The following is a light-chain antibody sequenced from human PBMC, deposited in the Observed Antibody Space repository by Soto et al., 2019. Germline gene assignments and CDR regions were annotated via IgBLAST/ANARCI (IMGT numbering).Light chain of an antibody. J-gene: IGKJ5*01. CDR1: QSLNIW. CDR2: QAS. CDR3: QQFHNYPIT. Sequence: DTQIAQSPSPLSASGGEGVAITCRASQSLNIWLAWYQQKPGRTPKLLIYQASTLASGVPSRFSGSGSGSEFTLPICSLQPDDFATYYCQQFHNYPITIGQGTRLEIK. V-gene: IGKV1-5*03.